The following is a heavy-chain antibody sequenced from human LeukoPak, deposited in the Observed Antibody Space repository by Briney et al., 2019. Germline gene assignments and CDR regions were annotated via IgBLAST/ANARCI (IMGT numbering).Heavy chain of an antibody. CDR3: ARGRGSFYYYYMDV. J-gene: IGHJ6*03. CDR1: GFTFSDYY. Sequence: GGSLRLSCAASGFTFSDYYMSWIRQAPGKGLEWVSYISSSGSTIYYADSVKGRFTISRDNAKNSLYLQMNSLRAEDTALYYCARGRGSFYYYYMDVWGKGTTVTVSS. CDR2: ISSSGSTI. V-gene: IGHV3-11*01.